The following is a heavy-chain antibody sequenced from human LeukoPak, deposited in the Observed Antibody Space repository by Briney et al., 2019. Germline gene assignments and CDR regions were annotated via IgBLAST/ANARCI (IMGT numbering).Heavy chain of an antibody. V-gene: IGHV3-23*01. CDR3: AKSGCSSTSCYGGAE. Sequence: PGGSLRLSCAASGFTFSSYAMTWVRQAPGKGLEWVSVISGSGGSTYYADSVKGRFTISRDNSKNTLYLQMNSLRAEDTAVYYCAKSGCSSTSCYGGAEWGQGTLVTVSS. D-gene: IGHD2-2*01. J-gene: IGHJ4*02. CDR2: ISGSGGST. CDR1: GFTFSSYA.